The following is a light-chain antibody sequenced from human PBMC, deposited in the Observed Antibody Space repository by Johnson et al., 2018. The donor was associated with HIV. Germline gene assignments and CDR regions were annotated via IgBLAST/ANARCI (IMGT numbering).Light chain of an antibody. J-gene: IGLJ1*01. CDR3: GTWHSALSGGGV. Sequence: QSVLTQPPSVSAAPGQKVTISCSGTSSNIGNHYVSWYQLLPGTAPKLLIYDNNKRPSGIPDRFSGSKSGTSATLGITGLQAGDEADYYCGTWHSALSGGGVFGTGTRVTVL. V-gene: IGLV1-51*01. CDR2: DNN. CDR1: SSNIGNHY.